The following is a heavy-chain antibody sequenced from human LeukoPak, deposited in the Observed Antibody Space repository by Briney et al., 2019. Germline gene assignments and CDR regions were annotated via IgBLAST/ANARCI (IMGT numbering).Heavy chain of an antibody. CDR3: TTGYGDYVIP. Sequence: GGSLRLSCAASGFTFSIAWMTWVRQAPGKGLSWVGRIKSKTDGGTTDYAAPVKDRFIISRDDSKNTLYLQMNSLKTEDTAVYYCTTGYGDYVIPWGQGTLVTVSS. CDR1: GFTFSIAW. D-gene: IGHD4-17*01. V-gene: IGHV3-15*01. J-gene: IGHJ5*02. CDR2: IKSKTDGGTT.